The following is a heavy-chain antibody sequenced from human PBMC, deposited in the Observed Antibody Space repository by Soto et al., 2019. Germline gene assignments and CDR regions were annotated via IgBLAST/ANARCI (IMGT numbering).Heavy chain of an antibody. J-gene: IGHJ4*02. CDR3: AQRSGFYTGIDF. Sequence: SETLSLTWTVSGGPVSGDDYYWSWIRQPPGKGLEWIGSYYYSGTTYYNPSLKSRVTISVDTSKSHFSLTMSSVTAADTAVYFCAQRSGFYTGIDFWGQGTLVTVSS. V-gene: IGHV4-30-4*01. D-gene: IGHD3-3*01. CDR2: YYYSGTT. CDR1: GGPVSGDDYY.